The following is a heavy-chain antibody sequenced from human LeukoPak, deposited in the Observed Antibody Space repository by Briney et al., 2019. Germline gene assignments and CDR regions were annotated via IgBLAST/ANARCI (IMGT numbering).Heavy chain of an antibody. CDR2: ISSSGSTI. V-gene: IGHV3-48*03. CDR3: ARSVVVVAATSGLDY. J-gene: IGHJ4*02. D-gene: IGHD2-15*01. Sequence: GGSLRLSCAASGFTFSSYEMNWVRQAPGKGLEWVSYISSSGSTIYYADSVKGRFTISRDNAKNSLYLQMNSLRAEDTAVYYCARSVVVVAATSGLDYWGQGTLVTASS. CDR1: GFTFSSYE.